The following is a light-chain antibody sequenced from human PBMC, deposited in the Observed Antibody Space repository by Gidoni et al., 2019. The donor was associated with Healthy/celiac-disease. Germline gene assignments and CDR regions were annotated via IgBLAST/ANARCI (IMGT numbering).Light chain of an antibody. J-gene: IGKJ5*01. V-gene: IGKV1-33*01. CDR2: DAS. CDR1: QDISNY. CDR3: QQYDNRLT. Sequence: DIQMTQSPSSLSASVGDRVTITCQESQDISNYLNWYQQKPGKAPKLLIYDASNLETGVPSRFSGSGSGTDFTFTISSLQPEDIATYYCQQYDNRLTFGQGTRLEIK.